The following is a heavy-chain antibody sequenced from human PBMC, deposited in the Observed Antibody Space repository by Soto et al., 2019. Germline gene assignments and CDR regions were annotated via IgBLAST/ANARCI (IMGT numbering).Heavy chain of an antibody. CDR3: AKGTEYGVVLMSTFDY. CDR1: GFTFSSYA. J-gene: IGHJ4*02. CDR2: ISYDGSNK. V-gene: IGHV3-30-3*01. D-gene: IGHD3-3*01. Sequence: GGSLRLSCAASGFTFSSYAMHWVRQAPGKGLEWVAVISYDGSNKYYADSVKGRFTISRDNSKNTLYLQMNNLRAEDTALYFCAKGTEYGVVLMSTFDYWGQGTLVTVSS.